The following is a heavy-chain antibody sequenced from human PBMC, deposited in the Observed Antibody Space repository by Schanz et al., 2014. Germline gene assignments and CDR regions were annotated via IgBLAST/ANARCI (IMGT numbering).Heavy chain of an antibody. CDR3: ARNYGGHSEESDRYGMDV. Sequence: QVQLVQSGAEVKKPGASVKVSCKASGYTFTDYHIHWVRQAPGQGLEWMGIINPSGGTTKYAQRFQGRVTMTWDTSTSTVSMELSSLRSEDTAVYYCARNYGGHSEESDRYGMDVWGQGTTVTVSS. CDR2: INPSGGTT. D-gene: IGHD4-17*01. J-gene: IGHJ6*02. V-gene: IGHV1-46*01. CDR1: GYTFTDYH.